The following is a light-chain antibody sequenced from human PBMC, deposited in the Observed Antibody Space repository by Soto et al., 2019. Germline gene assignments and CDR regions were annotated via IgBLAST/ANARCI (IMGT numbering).Light chain of an antibody. V-gene: IGKV3-20*01. CDR3: QQHGSSPWT. CDR1: QSVSSSY. CDR2: GAS. Sequence: EIVLTQSPGTLSLSPGERATLSCRASQSVSSSYLTWYQQKPGQAPRLLIYGASSRAPGIPDRFSGSGSGTDFTLTISRLEPEDFAVYYCQQHGSSPWTFGQGTKVEIK. J-gene: IGKJ1*01.